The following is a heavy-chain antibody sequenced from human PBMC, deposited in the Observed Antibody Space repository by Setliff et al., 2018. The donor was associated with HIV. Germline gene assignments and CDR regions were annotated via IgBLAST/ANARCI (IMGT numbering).Heavy chain of an antibody. D-gene: IGHD3-16*02. Sequence: GGSLRLSCAASGFTFSSCWMHWVRQAPGKGLEWVSYISGTSGTMYYADSVKGRFTISRDNAKNSLFLQMNSLTAEDTAVYYCARDPRASYLSYYYYHYLDVWGKGTTVTVSS. J-gene: IGHJ6*03. CDR2: ISGTSGTM. CDR3: ARDPRASYLSYYYYHYLDV. V-gene: IGHV3-48*01. CDR1: GFTFSSCW.